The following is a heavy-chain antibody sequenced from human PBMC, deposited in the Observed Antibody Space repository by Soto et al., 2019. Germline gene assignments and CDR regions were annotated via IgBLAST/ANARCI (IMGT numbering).Heavy chain of an antibody. CDR1: GFTFSSYE. D-gene: IGHD6-13*01. CDR2: ISSSGSTI. CDR3: ARLVASSSWYDYYYYYGMDV. Sequence: GGSLRLSCAASGFTFSSYEMNWVRQAPGKGLEWVSYISSSGSTIYYADSVKGRFTISRDNAKNSLYLQMNSLRAEDTAVYYCARLVASSSWYDYYYYYGMDVWGQGTTVTVSS. V-gene: IGHV3-48*03. J-gene: IGHJ6*02.